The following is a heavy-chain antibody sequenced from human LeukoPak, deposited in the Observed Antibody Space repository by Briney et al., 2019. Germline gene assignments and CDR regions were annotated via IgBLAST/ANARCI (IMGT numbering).Heavy chain of an antibody. Sequence: ASVKVSCKASGYTFTSYGISWVRQAPGQGLEWMGWISAYNGNTNYAQKLQGRVTMTTDTSTSTAYMELRSLRSDDTAVYYCAGKGQLRASYYYYYYMDVWGKGTTVTISS. CDR1: GYTFTSYG. J-gene: IGHJ6*03. V-gene: IGHV1-18*01. D-gene: IGHD6-6*01. CDR3: AGKGQLRASYYYYYYMDV. CDR2: ISAYNGNT.